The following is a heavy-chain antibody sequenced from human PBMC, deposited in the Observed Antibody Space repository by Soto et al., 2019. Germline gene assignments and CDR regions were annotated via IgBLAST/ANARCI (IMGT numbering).Heavy chain of an antibody. D-gene: IGHD6-13*01. CDR1: GGTFSSYA. CDR3: AMYSSSWYWFDP. V-gene: IGHV1-69*01. J-gene: IGHJ5*02. CDR2: IIPICGTA. Sequence: QVQLVQSGAEVKKPGSSVKVSCKASGGTFSSYAISWVRQAPGHGLEWMGGIIPICGTANYAQKFQGRVTITADESTSTAYMELSSLRSEDTAVYCCAMYSSSWYWFDPWGQGTLVTVSS.